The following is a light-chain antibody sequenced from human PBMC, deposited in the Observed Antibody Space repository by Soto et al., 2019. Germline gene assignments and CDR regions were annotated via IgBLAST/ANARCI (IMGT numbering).Light chain of an antibody. CDR1: SSDVGNYKY. CDR2: EVS. J-gene: IGLJ1*01. Sequence: QSALTQPASVSGSPGQSITISCTGTSSDVGNYKYVSWYQQHPGKAPKLMIYEVSNRPSGVSNRFSGSKSGNTASLTISGLQAEDETDYYCFSYTSSGTYVFATGTKVTLL. CDR3: FSYTSSGTYV. V-gene: IGLV2-14*01.